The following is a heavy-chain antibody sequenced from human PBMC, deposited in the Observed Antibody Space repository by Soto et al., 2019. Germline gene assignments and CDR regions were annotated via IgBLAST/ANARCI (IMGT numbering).Heavy chain of an antibody. V-gene: IGHV5-51*01. Sequence: PGESLKISCKGSGYSFTSYWIGWVRQMPGKGLEWMGIIYPGDSDTRYSPSFQGQVTISADKSISTAYLQWSSLKASDTAMYYCAIAKGITFRYYYYGMDVWGQGTTVTVSS. J-gene: IGHJ6*02. CDR2: IYPGDSDT. CDR3: AIAKGITFRYYYYGMDV. CDR1: GYSFTSYW. D-gene: IGHD3-16*01.